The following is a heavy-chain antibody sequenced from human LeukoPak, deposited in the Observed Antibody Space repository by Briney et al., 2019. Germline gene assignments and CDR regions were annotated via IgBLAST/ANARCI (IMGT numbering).Heavy chain of an antibody. J-gene: IGHJ5*02. CDR2: IYPWYSDT. V-gene: IGHV5-51*01. Sequence: EALKISREGSGYSFTDYWIGWVRQVPSEGVEGMGIIYPWYSDTIYSPSVQGQVTMSADNSISTAYLQWNSLRASDTAIYYCARKKGYADACWDSWGQGTLVTVSS. D-gene: IGHD3-16*01. CDR3: ARKKGYADACWDS. CDR1: GYSFTDYW.